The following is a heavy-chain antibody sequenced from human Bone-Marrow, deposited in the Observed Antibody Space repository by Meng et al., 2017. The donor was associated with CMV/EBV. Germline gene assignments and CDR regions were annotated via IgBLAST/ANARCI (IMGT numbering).Heavy chain of an antibody. D-gene: IGHD4-11*01. J-gene: IGHJ5*02. Sequence: LSPGRVGVGWIRQPPGKALEWLALIYWDDDKRYSPSLKGRLTITKDTSKNQVVLTMTNMDPVDTATYYCAHILDDYSNYQEGWFDPWGQGTLVTVSS. CDR2: IYWDDDK. CDR1: LSPGRVG. V-gene: IGHV2-5*02. CDR3: AHILDDYSNYQEGWFDP.